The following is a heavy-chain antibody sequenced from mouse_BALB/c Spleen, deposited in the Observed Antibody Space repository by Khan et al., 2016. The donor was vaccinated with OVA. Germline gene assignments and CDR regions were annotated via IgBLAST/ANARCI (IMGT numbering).Heavy chain of an antibody. CDR3: ARSNYYGSSLYALDY. J-gene: IGHJ4*01. D-gene: IGHD1-1*01. CDR2: IAPGSGSS. CDR1: GYTFTSYW. Sequence: DLVKPGASVKLSCKASGYTFTSYWINWIKQRPGQGLEWLGRIAPGSGSSSYNEMFKGTAILTVDTSSSTAYIQLSSLSSEDSAVYSCARSNYYGSSLYALDYWGQGTSVTVSS. V-gene: IGHV1S41*01.